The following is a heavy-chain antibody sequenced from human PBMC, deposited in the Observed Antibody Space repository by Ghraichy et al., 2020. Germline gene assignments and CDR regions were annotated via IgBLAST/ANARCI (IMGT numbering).Heavy chain of an antibody. CDR3: ARGEYYDVLTGVKYYFDY. CDR2: INVNGST. D-gene: IGHD3-9*01. CDR1: GVSFSGYY. Sequence: SETLSLTCAVYGVSFSGYYWSWIRQPPGKGLEWIGEINVNGSTNYNPSLKSRVTISIDTSKNQFSLKLSSVTAADTAVYYCARGEYYDVLTGVKYYFDYWGQGTLVTVSS. V-gene: IGHV4-34*01. J-gene: IGHJ4*02.